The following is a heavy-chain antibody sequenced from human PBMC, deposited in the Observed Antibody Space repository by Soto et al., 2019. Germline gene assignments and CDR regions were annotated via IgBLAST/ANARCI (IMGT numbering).Heavy chain of an antibody. V-gene: IGHV1-46*01. CDR2: INTDSGIT. CDR1: GYTFTHYS. Sequence: QVQLVQSGAEVKKPGASVKLSCRTSGYTFTHYSIHWVRQAPGQGLEWLAIINTDSGITNYAQDFQGRVTLTMATSTTTVYMELSGRSAENKAIFYCARELAAGGYWGSRTLFTVSS. D-gene: IGHD2-15*01. CDR3: ARELAAGGY. J-gene: IGHJ4*02.